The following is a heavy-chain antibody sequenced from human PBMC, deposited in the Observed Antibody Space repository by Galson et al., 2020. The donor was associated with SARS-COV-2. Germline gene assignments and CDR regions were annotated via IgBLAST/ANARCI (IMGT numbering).Heavy chain of an antibody. Sequence: SETLSLTCTVSGGSISSSSYYWGWNRQPPGKGLDWIGSIYYSGSTYYNPSLKSRVTISVDTSKNQFSLKLSSVTAADTAVYYCVTRSYYLEFDYWGQGTLVTVSS. D-gene: IGHD1-26*01. V-gene: IGHV4-39*07. J-gene: IGHJ4*02. CDR3: VTRSYYLEFDY. CDR1: GGSISSSSYY. CDR2: IYYSGST.